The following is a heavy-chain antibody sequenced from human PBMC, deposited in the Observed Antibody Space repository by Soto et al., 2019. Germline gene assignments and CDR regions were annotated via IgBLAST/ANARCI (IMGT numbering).Heavy chain of an antibody. CDR3: HRTSPPYYYYYGMDV. V-gene: IGHV3-53*04. Sequence: GGSLRLSCAASGFTVSSNYMSWVRQAPGKGLEWVSVIYSGGSTYYADSVKGRFTISRHNSKNTLYLQMNSLRAEDTAVYYCHRTSPPYYYYYGMDVWGQGTTVTVSS. CDR2: IYSGGST. J-gene: IGHJ6*02. CDR1: GFTVSSNY. D-gene: IGHD2-2*01.